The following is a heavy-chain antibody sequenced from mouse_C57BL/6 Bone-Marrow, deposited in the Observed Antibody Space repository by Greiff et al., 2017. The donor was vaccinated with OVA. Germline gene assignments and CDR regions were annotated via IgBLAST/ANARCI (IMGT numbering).Heavy chain of an antibody. V-gene: IGHV1-80*01. CDR3: ARGAY. Sequence: QVHVKQSGAELVKPGASVKISCKASGYAFSSYWMNWVKQRPGQGLEWIGQIYPGDGDTNYNGKFKGQATLTADKSYSTAYMQLSSLTSEDSAVYFCARGAYWGQGTLVTVSA. J-gene: IGHJ3*01. CDR2: IYPGDGDT. CDR1: GYAFSSYW.